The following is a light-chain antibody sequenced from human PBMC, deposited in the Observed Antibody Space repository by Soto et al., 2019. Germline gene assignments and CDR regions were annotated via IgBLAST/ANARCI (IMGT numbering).Light chain of an antibody. V-gene: IGKV3-15*01. J-gene: IGKJ2*01. CDR3: LQYNIWPYT. Sequence: EIVMTQSPATLSVSLGERATLSCRASQSLSSNLAWYQQKPGQAPRLLISGTTTRATGIPARFSGSGSGTEFTLTISSLQTEDYAGYFCLQYNIWPYTFGQGTKVEIK. CDR1: QSLSSN. CDR2: GTT.